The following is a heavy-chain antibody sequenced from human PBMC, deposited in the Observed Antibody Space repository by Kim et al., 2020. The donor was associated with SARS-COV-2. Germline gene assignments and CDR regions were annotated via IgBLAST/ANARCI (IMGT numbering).Heavy chain of an antibody. CDR2: INHSGRT. V-gene: IGHV4-34*01. CDR3: ARGPIPIGHSDH. D-gene: IGHD2-15*01. J-gene: IGHJ4*02. Sequence: SETLSLTCAVYGGSFSGYYWSWIRQPPGKGLEWIGEINHSGRTNHNPSLKSRVTISVDTSKNQFSLKVNFVTAADTAVYYCARGPIPIGHSDHWGQGILV. CDR1: GGSFSGYY.